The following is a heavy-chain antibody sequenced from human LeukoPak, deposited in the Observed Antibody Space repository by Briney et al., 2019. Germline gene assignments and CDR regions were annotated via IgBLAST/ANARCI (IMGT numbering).Heavy chain of an antibody. CDR2: INADDGNT. CDR1: GYIFTTYA. D-gene: IGHD2-2*01. J-gene: IGHJ5*02. Sequence: LVKVSCKTSGYIFTTYAIHWVRQAPGRGLEWMGLINADDGNTRYSQRFQGRVTITRDTSANTAYMELSSLRFEDTAVYYCARGIVVKPSANWFDPWGQGTPVTVSS. V-gene: IGHV1-3*01. CDR3: ARGIVVKPSANWFDP.